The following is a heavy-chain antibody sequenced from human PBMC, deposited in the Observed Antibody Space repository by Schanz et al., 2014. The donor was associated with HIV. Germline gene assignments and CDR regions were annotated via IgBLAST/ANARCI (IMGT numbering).Heavy chain of an antibody. V-gene: IGHV3-23*04. Sequence: LQLVESGGGVVQPGRSLRLSCAASGFTFDSYGIHWVRQAPGKGLEWVSGIGGSRGGTYYADSVKGRFTISRDNSKNTMFLQMNSLRVEDTAIYYCAKIRGTRGAYDGMDVWGQGTTVTVSS. D-gene: IGHD3-10*01. J-gene: IGHJ6*02. CDR3: AKIRGTRGAYDGMDV. CDR2: IGGSRGGT. CDR1: GFTFDSYG.